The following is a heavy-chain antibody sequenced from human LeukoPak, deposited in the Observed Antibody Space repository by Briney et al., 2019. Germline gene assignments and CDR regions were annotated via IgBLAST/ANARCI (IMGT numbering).Heavy chain of an antibody. Sequence: GGSLRLSCAASGFTFNNYWMNWVRQAPGKGLEWVANIKQDGSEKYYVDSVKGRFTISRDNARNSLYLQMNSLRAEDTAVYYCARDRVTTSSWPRVEYYYMDVWGKGTTVTVSS. V-gene: IGHV3-7*01. D-gene: IGHD4-11*01. CDR1: GFTFNNYW. CDR2: IKQDGSEK. J-gene: IGHJ6*03. CDR3: ARDRVTTSSWPRVEYYYMDV.